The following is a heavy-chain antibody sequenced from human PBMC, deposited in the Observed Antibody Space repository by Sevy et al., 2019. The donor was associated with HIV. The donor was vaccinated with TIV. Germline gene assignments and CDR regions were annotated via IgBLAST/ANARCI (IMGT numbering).Heavy chain of an antibody. Sequence: GGSLRLSCAASGFTFSGSAMHWVRQASGQGLESVGRIRSKANSYATAYAASVKGRFTISRDDSKNTAYLQMNSLKTEDTAVYYCTRQKSSSSSYYYYYGMDVWGQGTTVTVSS. CDR1: GFTFSGSA. D-gene: IGHD6-6*01. CDR2: IRSKANSYAT. CDR3: TRQKSSSSSYYYYYGMDV. J-gene: IGHJ6*02. V-gene: IGHV3-73*01.